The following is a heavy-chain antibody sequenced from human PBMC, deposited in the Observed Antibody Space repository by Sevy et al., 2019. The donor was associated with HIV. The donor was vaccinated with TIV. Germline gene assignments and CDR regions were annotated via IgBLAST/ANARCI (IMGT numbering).Heavy chain of an antibody. Sequence: GGSLRLSCAASGFTFSSYSMNWVRQAPGKGLEWVSSISSSSSYIYYADSVKGRFTISRDNAKNSLYLQMNSLRAEDTAVYYCARDAIPAAPDGGWFDPWGQGTLVTVSS. CDR1: GFTFSSYS. V-gene: IGHV3-21*01. D-gene: IGHD2-2*01. J-gene: IGHJ5*02. CDR2: ISSSSSYI. CDR3: ARDAIPAAPDGGWFDP.